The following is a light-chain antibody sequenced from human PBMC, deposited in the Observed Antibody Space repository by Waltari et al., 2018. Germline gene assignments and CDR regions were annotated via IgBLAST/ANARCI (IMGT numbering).Light chain of an antibody. CDR1: QNVGRA. J-gene: IGKJ1*01. CDR3: QMYVRLPVT. CDR2: DTS. Sequence: SCRASQNVGRALAWYQQKPGQAPRLLIYDTSTRATGIPDRFSGSGSGTDFSLTISRVEPEDFAVYYCQMYVRLPVTFGQGTKVEVK. V-gene: IGKV3-20*01.